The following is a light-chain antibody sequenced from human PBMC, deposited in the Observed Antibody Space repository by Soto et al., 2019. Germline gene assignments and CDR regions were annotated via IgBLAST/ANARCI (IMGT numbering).Light chain of an antibody. CDR3: SSYTSTDTLYV. CDR1: RSDIGPYNH. V-gene: IGLV2-14*01. J-gene: IGLJ1*01. Sequence: QSALIQPASVSGSPGQSITISCAGSRSDIGPYNHVSWYQQHPGKAPQLIIYGVSDRPSGVSNRFSGSKSGNTASLTISGLRAEDEAHYYCSSYTSTDTLYVLGTGTKRTVL. CDR2: GVS.